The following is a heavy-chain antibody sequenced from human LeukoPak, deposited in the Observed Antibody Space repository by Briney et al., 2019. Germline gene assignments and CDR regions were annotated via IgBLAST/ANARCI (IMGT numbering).Heavy chain of an antibody. CDR3: ARFVVPGRPGFDS. CDR2: INHSGST. V-gene: IGHV4-34*01. D-gene: IGHD2-15*01. CDR1: GGSFSGYY. J-gene: IGHJ4*02. Sequence: PSETLSLTCAVYGGSFSGYYWSWIRQSPGKGLEWIGEINHSGSTNSNPSLKSRVTISVDRSRNQFSLKMRSVTAADTAVYYCARFVVPGRPGFDSWGQGTLVTVSS.